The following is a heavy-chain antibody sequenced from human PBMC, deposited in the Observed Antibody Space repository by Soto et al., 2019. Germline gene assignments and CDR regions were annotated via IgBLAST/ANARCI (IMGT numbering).Heavy chain of an antibody. Sequence: ASVKVSCKASGYTFTDYGITWVRQAPGQPLEWLGWISLYSDGTNYAQKFQGRVSMTTDTSTTTAYMELRSLRSDDTAVYYCARVVPGAEAWFGPWGQGTLVTVSS. V-gene: IGHV1-18*01. J-gene: IGHJ5*02. CDR3: ARVVPGAEAWFGP. D-gene: IGHD2-2*01. CDR1: GYTFTDYG. CDR2: ISLYSDGT.